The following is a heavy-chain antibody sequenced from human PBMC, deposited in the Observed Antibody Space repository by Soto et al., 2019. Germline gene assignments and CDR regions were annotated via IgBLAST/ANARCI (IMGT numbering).Heavy chain of an antibody. Sequence: PSETLSLTCTVSGASIFNYYWSWIRQPPGKGLEWIGYMYHTGSTNYNPSLKSRVTISVDTSKNQFSLKLNSVTAADTAVYYCARDRVPGQMFDPWGQGTLVTVSS. CDR3: ARDRVPGQMFDP. CDR2: MYHTGST. V-gene: IGHV4-59*01. J-gene: IGHJ5*02. D-gene: IGHD2-2*01. CDR1: GASIFNYY.